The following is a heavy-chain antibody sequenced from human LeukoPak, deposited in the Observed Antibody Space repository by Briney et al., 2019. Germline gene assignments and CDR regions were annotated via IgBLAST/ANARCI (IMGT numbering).Heavy chain of an antibody. Sequence: QPGGSLRLSCAASGFTSGIYAVSWVRQAPGKGLGWVSAFSGGGDSYYADSVKGRFTISRDNSKKILYLQMNSLRAEDTAVYYCGKEVERHFDLKYWGQGTLVTVSS. CDR3: GKEVERHFDLKY. J-gene: IGHJ4*02. CDR2: FSGGGDS. CDR1: GFTSGIYA. V-gene: IGHV3-23*01.